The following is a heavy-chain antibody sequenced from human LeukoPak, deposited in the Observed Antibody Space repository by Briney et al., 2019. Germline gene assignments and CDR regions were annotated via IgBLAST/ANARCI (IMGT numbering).Heavy chain of an antibody. CDR1: GFSVSSSY. CDR2: IYSGGST. Sequence: PGGSLRLSCAASGFSVSSSYMTWVRQAPGKGLEWVSVIYSGGSTEYADSVKGRFTISRDNSKNTLYLQMNSLRAEDTAVYYCASYDSSGYYHYFDYWGQGTLVTVSS. V-gene: IGHV3-53*01. D-gene: IGHD3-22*01. J-gene: IGHJ4*02. CDR3: ASYDSSGYYHYFDY.